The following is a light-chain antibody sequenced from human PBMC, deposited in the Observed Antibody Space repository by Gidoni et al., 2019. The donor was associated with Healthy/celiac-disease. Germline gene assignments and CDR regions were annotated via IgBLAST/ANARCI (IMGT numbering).Light chain of an antibody. Sequence: DIQMTPSPSSLSASVGDRVTITCRASQAIRNDLAWYQQKPGKAPNVLIYAASTLQSGVPSRFSGSGSGTYFTLTISSLQPEDVATYYCQTYNSAPHTFXGXTKVXI. CDR3: QTYNSAPHT. J-gene: IGKJ4*01. CDR1: QAIRND. CDR2: AAS. V-gene: IGKV1-27*01.